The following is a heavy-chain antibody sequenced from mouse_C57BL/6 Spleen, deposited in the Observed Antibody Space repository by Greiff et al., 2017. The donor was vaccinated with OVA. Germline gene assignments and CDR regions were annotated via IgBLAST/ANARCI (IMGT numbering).Heavy chain of an antibody. CDR3: ASSLFEDYAMDY. D-gene: IGHD6-1*01. Sequence: QVQLQQSGPELVKPGASVKLSCTASGYTFTSYDINWVKQRPGQGLEWIGRIYPGDGSTNYNEKFKGKATLTVDTSSSTAYMELHSLTSEDSAVYFCASSLFEDYAMDYWGQGTSVTVSS. CDR2: IYPGDGST. CDR1: GYTFTSYD. V-gene: IGHV1-85*01. J-gene: IGHJ4*01.